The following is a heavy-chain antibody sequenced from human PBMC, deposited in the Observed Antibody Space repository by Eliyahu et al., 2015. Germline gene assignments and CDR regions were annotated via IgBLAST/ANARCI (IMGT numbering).Heavy chain of an antibody. CDR2: IGGSVEQT. J-gene: IGHJ4*02. CDR1: GFTFSSYV. Sequence: EVQLLESGGGLVQPGGSLRLXCAASGFTFSSYVMSWFRQAPGKGLEWVSTIGGSVEQTHYADSVKGRFTISRDNSKNTLYLQMNSLRADDTAVYYCAKDPQHVIDYWGQGTLVTVSS. CDR3: AKDPQHVIDY. V-gene: IGHV3-23*01.